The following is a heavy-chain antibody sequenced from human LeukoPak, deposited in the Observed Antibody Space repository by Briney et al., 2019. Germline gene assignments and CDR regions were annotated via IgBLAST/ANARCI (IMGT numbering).Heavy chain of an antibody. D-gene: IGHD2-15*01. CDR1: GYSFTNYW. CDR2: FYPGDSDT. Sequence: GESLKISCEGSGYSFTNYWIGWVRQMPGKGLGWMGSFYPGDSDTRYSPSFRGLVTISADKSISTAYLQWNTLQAPDTAMYYCVRSRGYCTDGSCYDFDYWGQGTLVTVSS. CDR3: VRSRGYCTDGSCYDFDY. V-gene: IGHV5-51*01. J-gene: IGHJ4*02.